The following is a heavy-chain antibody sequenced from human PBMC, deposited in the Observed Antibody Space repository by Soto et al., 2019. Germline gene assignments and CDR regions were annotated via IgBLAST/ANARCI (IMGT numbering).Heavy chain of an antibody. CDR2: ISAYNGNT. CDR1: GYTFTSYG. J-gene: IGHJ3*02. D-gene: IGHD5-12*01. CDR3: SRGYSGYDLLEAFDI. Sequence: ASVNVSCKASGYTFTSYGISWVRQAPGQGLEWMGWISAYNGNTNYAQKLQGRVTMTTDTSTSTAYMELRSLRSDDTAVDYCSRGYSGYDLLEAFDIWGQGTMVTVSS. V-gene: IGHV1-18*01.